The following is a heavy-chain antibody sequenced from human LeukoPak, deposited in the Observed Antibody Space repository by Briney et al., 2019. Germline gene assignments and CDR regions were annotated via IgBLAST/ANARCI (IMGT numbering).Heavy chain of an antibody. V-gene: IGHV4-31*03. J-gene: IGHJ4*02. CDR1: GGSISSGGYY. D-gene: IGHD2-15*01. Sequence: SETLSLTCTVSGGSISSGGYYWSWIRQHPGKGLEWIGYIYYSGSTYYNPSLKSRVTISVDTSKNQFSLKLSSVTAADTAVYYCARGYCSGGSCSAWGYWGQGTLVTVSS. CDR2: IYYSGST. CDR3: ARGYCSGGSCSAWGY.